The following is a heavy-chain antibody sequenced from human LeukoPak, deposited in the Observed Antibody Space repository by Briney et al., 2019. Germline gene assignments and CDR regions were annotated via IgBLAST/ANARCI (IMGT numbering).Heavy chain of an antibody. V-gene: IGHV4-39*01. J-gene: IGHJ4*02. CDR2: LYYSGST. CDR1: GGSISSSTYY. D-gene: IGHD5-12*01. CDR3: ARQAISGYDPPPFDS. Sequence: SETLSLTCTVSGGSISSSTYYWGWIRQPPGKGLEWIGNLYYSGSTYYNPSLKSRVTISVDTSKNQFSLKLSPVTAADTAVYYCARQAISGYDPPPFDSWGQGTLVTVSS.